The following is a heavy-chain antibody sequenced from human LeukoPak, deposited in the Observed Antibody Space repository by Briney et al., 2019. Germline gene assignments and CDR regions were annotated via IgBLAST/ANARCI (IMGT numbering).Heavy chain of an antibody. CDR1: GGSINSYY. J-gene: IGHJ5*02. CDR2: IYYSGST. D-gene: IGHD3-10*01. Sequence: SETLSLTCTVSGGSINSYYWTWIRQSPGKGLERIGYIYYSGSTNYNPSLKSRVTISVDTSMNQFSLKLSSVTAADTAVYYCAKGGNWFDPWGQGTLVTVSS. V-gene: IGHV4-59*01. CDR3: AKGGNWFDP.